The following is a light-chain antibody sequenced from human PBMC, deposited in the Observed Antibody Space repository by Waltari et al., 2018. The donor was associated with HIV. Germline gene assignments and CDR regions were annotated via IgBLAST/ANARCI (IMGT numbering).Light chain of an antibody. CDR2: AAS. J-gene: IGKJ2*01. Sequence: DIQLTQSPSFLSASVGDRVTITCRASQGIGSYLAWYQQKPGKAPKLLIHAASTLQSGVPSRFSGSGSGTEFTLTISSLQPEDFATYYCQQLNSYPRYTFGQGTKLEIK. CDR1: QGIGSY. V-gene: IGKV1-9*01. CDR3: QQLNSYPRYT.